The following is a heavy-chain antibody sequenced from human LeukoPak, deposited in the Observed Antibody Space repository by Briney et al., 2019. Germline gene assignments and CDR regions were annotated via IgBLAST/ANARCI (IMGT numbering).Heavy chain of an antibody. Sequence: GGSLRLTCAASVFIFSHHGMNWVRQAPDKGLEWVSGIRTDGVTTYYADSVKGRFIISRDNSKNTVYLQTNSLSAEDAAVYYCVKDDGWVQYANWGQGTLVTVSS. CDR1: VFIFSHHG. V-gene: IGHV3-23*01. J-gene: IGHJ4*02. CDR2: IRTDGVTT. D-gene: IGHD5-24*01. CDR3: VKDDGWVQYAN.